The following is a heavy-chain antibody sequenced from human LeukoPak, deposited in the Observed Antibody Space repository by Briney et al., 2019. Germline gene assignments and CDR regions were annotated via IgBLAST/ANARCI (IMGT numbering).Heavy chain of an antibody. Sequence: PGGSPRLSCAASGFTFSSYWMSWVRQAPGKGLEWVANIKQDGSEKYYVDSVKGRFTISRDNAKNSLYLQMNSLRAEDTAVYYCARVRSYYYDSSGSFDYWGQGTLVTVSS. D-gene: IGHD3-22*01. J-gene: IGHJ4*02. CDR3: ARVRSYYYDSSGSFDY. CDR2: IKQDGSEK. V-gene: IGHV3-7*01. CDR1: GFTFSSYW.